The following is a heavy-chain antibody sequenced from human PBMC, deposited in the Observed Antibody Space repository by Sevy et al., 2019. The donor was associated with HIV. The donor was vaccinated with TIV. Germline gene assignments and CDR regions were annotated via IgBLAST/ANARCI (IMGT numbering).Heavy chain of an antibody. J-gene: IGHJ4*02. CDR2: ISGSGGSGDKT. Sequence: GGSLRLSCAASGFTFSNYAMNWVRQAPGKGLEWVSGISGSGGSGDKTNYADSAKGRFTITRDHSKKSLYLQLNSLRAEDTAIYYCARKYDSSGYFDYWGQGTLVTVSS. CDR3: ARKYDSSGYFDY. D-gene: IGHD3-22*01. V-gene: IGHV3-23*01. CDR1: GFTFSNYA.